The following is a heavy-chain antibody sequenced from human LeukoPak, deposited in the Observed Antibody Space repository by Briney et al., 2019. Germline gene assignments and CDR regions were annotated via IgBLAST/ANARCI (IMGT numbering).Heavy chain of an antibody. CDR2: IYYSGST. V-gene: IGHV4-30-4*01. D-gene: IGHD2/OR15-2a*01. Sequence: MPSQPLSLPCTVSGGSFSSGDYYWSWIRQPPGKGLEWIWYIYYSGSTYYHPSLKSRVTISVDTSKNQFSLKLSSVTAADTAVYFCARDAIYFGAFDIWGQGTMVTVSS. CDR1: GGSFSSGDYY. J-gene: IGHJ3*02. CDR3: ARDAIYFGAFDI.